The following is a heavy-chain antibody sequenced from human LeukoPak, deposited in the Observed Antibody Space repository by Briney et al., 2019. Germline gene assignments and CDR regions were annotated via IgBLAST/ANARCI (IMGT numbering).Heavy chain of an antibody. CDR3: ARAPVTVKDSFDI. CDR1: GGSINNYY. Sequence: SETLSLTCAVSGGSINNYYWSWVRQPAGKGLEWIGRIFTSGSTNYNASLKSRVTMSVDTSKNQFSLKLRSMTAADTAVYYCARAPVTVKDSFDIWGQGTMVTVSS. CDR2: IFTSGST. V-gene: IGHV4-4*07. D-gene: IGHD4-11*01. J-gene: IGHJ3*02.